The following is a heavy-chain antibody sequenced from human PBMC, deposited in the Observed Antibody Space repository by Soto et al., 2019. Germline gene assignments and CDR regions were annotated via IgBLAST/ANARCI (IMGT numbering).Heavy chain of an antibody. CDR3: ARDVIGHANYETIGYYFAH. CDR1: GYSFTNFH. Sequence: QVQLSQFGAEVKKPGASVKVSCKASGYSFTNFHIHWVRQAPGQGLEWMGMIDPSGGITRDAQRLQGRITMTRDASTSTVYMELRSLTSEDTAVYYCARDVIGHANYETIGYYFAHWGQGTLVTVSS. CDR2: IDPSGGIT. D-gene: IGHD3-22*01. J-gene: IGHJ4*02. V-gene: IGHV1-46*01.